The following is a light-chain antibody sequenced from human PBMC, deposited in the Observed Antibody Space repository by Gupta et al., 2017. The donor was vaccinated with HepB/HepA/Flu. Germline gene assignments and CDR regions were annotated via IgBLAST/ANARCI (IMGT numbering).Light chain of an antibody. CDR3: CSFAGGNRV. Sequence: QSALTQPPSASWSPGQSVTLSCTGTSSDVGGYNYVSWYQQHPGKAPKLMIYEVNKRPSGVPDRFSGSKSGNTASLTVSGLQAEDEADYYCCSFAGGNRVFGGGTKLTVL. J-gene: IGLJ2*01. CDR1: SSDVGGYNY. CDR2: EVN. V-gene: IGLV2-8*01.